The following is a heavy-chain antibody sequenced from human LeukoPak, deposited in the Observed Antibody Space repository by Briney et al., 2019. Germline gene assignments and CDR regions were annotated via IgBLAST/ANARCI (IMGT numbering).Heavy chain of an antibody. V-gene: IGHV3-7*01. CDR3: AREISSWYRTEGRFDP. Sequence: GGSLRLSCAASGFTFSNYWMSWVRQAPGKGLGWVANIKQDGSEKYYVDSVKGRFTISRDNAKNSLYLQMNSLRAEDTAVYYCAREISSWYRTEGRFDPWGQGTLVTVSS. CDR2: IKQDGSEK. CDR1: GFTFSNYW. J-gene: IGHJ5*02. D-gene: IGHD6-13*01.